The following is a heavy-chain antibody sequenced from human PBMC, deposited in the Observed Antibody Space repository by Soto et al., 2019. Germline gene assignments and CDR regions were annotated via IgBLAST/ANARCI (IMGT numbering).Heavy chain of an antibody. Sequence: PGGSLRLSCAASEFTFSSYAMHWVRQAPGKGLECVSGISSDGGSIYYANSVKGRFTISRDNSKNTLYLQMGSLRVEDMAVYFCARDRSCSSASCYEMGGLDYWGLGTLVTVSS. J-gene: IGHJ4*02. D-gene: IGHD2-2*01. CDR1: EFTFSSYA. CDR3: ARDRSCSSASCYEMGGLDY. V-gene: IGHV3-64*01. CDR2: ISSDGGSI.